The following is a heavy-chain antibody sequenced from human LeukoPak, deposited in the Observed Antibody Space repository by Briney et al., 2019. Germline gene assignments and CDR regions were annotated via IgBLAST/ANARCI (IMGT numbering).Heavy chain of an antibody. CDR1: GYTFTSYG. CDR3: ARVTSQVLYYYYYMDV. Sequence: ASVKVSCKASGYTFTSYGISWVRQAPGQGLEWMGWISAYNGNTNYAQKLQGRVTMTTDTSTSTAYMELRSLRSDDTAVYYCARVTSQVLYYYYYMDVWGKGTTVTVSS. CDR2: ISAYNGNT. J-gene: IGHJ6*03. V-gene: IGHV1-18*01.